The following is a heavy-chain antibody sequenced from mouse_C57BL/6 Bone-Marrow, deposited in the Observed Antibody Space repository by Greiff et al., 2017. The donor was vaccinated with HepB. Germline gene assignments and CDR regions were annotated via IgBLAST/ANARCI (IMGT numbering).Heavy chain of an antibody. CDR3: ARGHYGSSYWYFDV. CDR2: FHPYNDDT. J-gene: IGHJ1*03. Sequence: QVQLQQSGAELVKPGASVKMSCKASGYTFTTYPIEWMKQNHGESLEWIGNFHPYNDDTKYNEKFKGKATLTVEKSSSTVYLELSRLTSDDSAVYYCARGHYGSSYWYFDVWGTGTTVTVSS. V-gene: IGHV1-47*01. CDR1: GYTFTTYP. D-gene: IGHD1-1*01.